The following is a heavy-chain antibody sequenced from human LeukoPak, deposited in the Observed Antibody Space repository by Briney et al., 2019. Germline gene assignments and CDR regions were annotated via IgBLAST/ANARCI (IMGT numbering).Heavy chain of an antibody. CDR3: ARAGRPTNKQRSSRGATILDY. V-gene: IGHV4-34*01. CDR1: GGSFSGYY. CDR2: IYHSGST. Sequence: SETLPLTCAVYGGSFSGYYWCWIRQPPAKGLEGIGEIYHSGSTNYNPSLKSRVTISVDTPKNQFCLTLNSVTAADTAVYYCARAGRPTNKQRSSRGATILDYWGQGTLVTVSS. J-gene: IGHJ4*02. D-gene: IGHD1-26*01.